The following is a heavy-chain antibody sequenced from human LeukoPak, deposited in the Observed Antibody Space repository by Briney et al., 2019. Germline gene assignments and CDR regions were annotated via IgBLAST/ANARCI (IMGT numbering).Heavy chain of an antibody. Sequence: PGGSLRLSCAASGFTFNDCGMHWVRQAPGKGLEWVSSISSTSAYIYYAESVKGRFSISRDNVDNVVHLQMSSLTNEDTAVYYCARVAVAGPTGWFDSWGQGTLVTVSS. CDR3: ARVAVAGPTGWFDS. V-gene: IGHV3-21*01. J-gene: IGHJ5*01. D-gene: IGHD6-19*01. CDR1: GFTFNDCG. CDR2: ISSTSAYI.